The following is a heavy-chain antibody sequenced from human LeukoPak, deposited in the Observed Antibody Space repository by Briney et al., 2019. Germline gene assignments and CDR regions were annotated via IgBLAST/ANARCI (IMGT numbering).Heavy chain of an antibody. J-gene: IGHJ4*02. Sequence: PSETLSLTCTVSSGSISSYDYYWTWMRQHPGKGLEWIGYIYHSGTTYYNPSLKSRVTTSVATSENQFSLKLTSVTAADSAMYYCARYSGNYRFFDYWGQGTLVTVSS. CDR2: IYHSGTT. D-gene: IGHD1-26*01. CDR1: SGSISSYDYY. CDR3: ARYSGNYRFFDY. V-gene: IGHV4-31*03.